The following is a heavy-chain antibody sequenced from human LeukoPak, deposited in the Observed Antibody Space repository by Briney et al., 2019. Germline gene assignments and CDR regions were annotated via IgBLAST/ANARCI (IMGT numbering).Heavy chain of an antibody. CDR1: GFIFSSYS. CDR2: IKQDGSEK. D-gene: IGHD3-10*02. V-gene: IGHV3-7*01. CDR3: AELGITMIGGV. Sequence: GGSLRLSCAASGFIFSSYSMNCVRQAPGKGLEWVANIKQDGSEKYYVDSVKGRFTISRDNAKNSLYLQMNSLRAEDTAVYYCAELGITMIGGVWGKGTTVTISS. J-gene: IGHJ6*04.